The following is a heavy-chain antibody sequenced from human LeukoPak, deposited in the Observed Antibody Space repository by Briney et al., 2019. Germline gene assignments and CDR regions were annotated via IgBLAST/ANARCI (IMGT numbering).Heavy chain of an antibody. Sequence: PGGSLRLSCVGSGFTFSNYWITWVRQAPGRGLEWVANIKQDGSEKYYVDSVKGRFTISRDNTKNLLYLQMNSLRAEDTAVYFCASRDYDFWSGYFDHWGQGTLVTVSS. D-gene: IGHD3-3*01. CDR1: GFTFSNYW. V-gene: IGHV3-7*03. CDR3: ASRDYDFWSGYFDH. J-gene: IGHJ4*02. CDR2: IKQDGSEK.